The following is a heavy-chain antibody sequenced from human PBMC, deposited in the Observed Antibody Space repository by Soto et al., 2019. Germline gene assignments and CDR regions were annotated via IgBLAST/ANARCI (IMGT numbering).Heavy chain of an antibody. CDR2: INAANGDT. D-gene: IGHD6-13*01. V-gene: IGHV1-3*01. J-gene: IGHJ5*02. CDR1: GYTFTSYG. CDR3: VRRHVSATGIDWFDP. Sequence: QVQLVQSGTEVKKPGASVKVSCKASGYTFTSYGIHWVRQAPGQRLEWMGWINAANGDTKYSPKLQSRCTINRDTSASTPYMELSSLRSEDTAVSYCVRRHVSATGIDWFDPWGQGTLVTVSS.